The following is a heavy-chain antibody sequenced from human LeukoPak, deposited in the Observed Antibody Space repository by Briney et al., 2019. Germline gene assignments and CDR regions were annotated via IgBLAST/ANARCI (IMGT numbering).Heavy chain of an antibody. D-gene: IGHD3-22*01. Sequence: GGSLTLSCAASGFTFSDYDMHWVRQAPGEGLEWVAVISSDGSNKYYADSVKGRFTISRDTSKNTLYLQMNSLRPEDTAVYYCAKNSDFDSSGLSPWGQGTMVTGSS. CDR1: GFTFSDYD. CDR2: ISSDGSNK. V-gene: IGHV3-30*18. J-gene: IGHJ5*02. CDR3: AKNSDFDSSGLSP.